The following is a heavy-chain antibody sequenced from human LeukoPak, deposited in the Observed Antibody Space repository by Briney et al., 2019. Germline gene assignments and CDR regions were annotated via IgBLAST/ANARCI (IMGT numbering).Heavy chain of an antibody. CDR3: ARSGYGSGSYRDWYFDL. J-gene: IGHJ2*01. D-gene: IGHD3-10*01. V-gene: IGHV4-59*01. CDR1: GGSISSYY. CDR2: IYYSGST. Sequence: SETLSLTCTVSGGSISSYYWSWIRQPPGKGLEWIGYIYYSGSTNYNPSLKSRVTISVDTSKNQFSLKLSSVTAADTAVYYCARSGYGSGSYRDWYFDLWGRGTLVTVSS.